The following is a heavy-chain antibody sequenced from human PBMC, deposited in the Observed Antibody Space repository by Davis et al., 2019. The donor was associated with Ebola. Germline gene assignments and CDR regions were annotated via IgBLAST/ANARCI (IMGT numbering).Heavy chain of an antibody. D-gene: IGHD6-6*01. CDR3: ARDSSWGFEYSSSSFTY. V-gene: IGHV1-69*06. J-gene: IGHJ4*02. Sequence: SVKVSCKASGGTFSSYAISWVRQAPGQGLEWMGGIIPIFGTANYAQKFQGRVTITADKSTSTAYMEPSSLRSEDTAVYYCARDSSWGFEYSSSSFTYWGQGTLVTVSS. CDR2: IIPIFGTA. CDR1: GGTFSSYA.